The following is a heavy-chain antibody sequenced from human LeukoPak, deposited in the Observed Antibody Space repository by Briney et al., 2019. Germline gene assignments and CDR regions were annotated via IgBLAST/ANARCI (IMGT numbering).Heavy chain of an antibody. CDR1: GFTFSSYG. CDR2: ISGRGGST. V-gene: IGHV3-23*01. CDR3: AREDYDILTGYFRQGTYNWFDP. Sequence: GGSLRLSCAASGFTFSSYGMSWVRQAPGKGLEWVSAISGRGGSTYYADSVKGRFTISRDNSKSTLYLQMNSLRAEDTAVYYCAREDYDILTGYFRQGTYNWFDPWGQGTLVTVSS. D-gene: IGHD3-9*01. J-gene: IGHJ5*02.